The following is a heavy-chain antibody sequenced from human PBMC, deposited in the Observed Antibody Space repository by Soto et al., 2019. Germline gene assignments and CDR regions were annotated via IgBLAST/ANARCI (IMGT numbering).Heavy chain of an antibody. D-gene: IGHD3-16*01. CDR1: GFTFDGYA. CDR2: ISGSGGNT. J-gene: IGHJ4*02. Sequence: GGSLRLSCAASGFTFDGYAMSWVRQAPGKGLEWVSAISGSGGNTYYAVSVRGRFTITRENSKDTLYLQMNSLRTEDTAVYYCAKDHWGSYSGQGTLVTVSS. V-gene: IGHV3-23*01. CDR3: AKDHWGSY.